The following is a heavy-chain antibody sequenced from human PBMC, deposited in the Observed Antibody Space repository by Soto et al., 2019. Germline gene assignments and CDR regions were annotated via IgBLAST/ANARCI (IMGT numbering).Heavy chain of an antibody. CDR1: GDSVSSNSAG. Sequence: SQTLSLTCVISGDSVSSNSAGWNWIRQSPSRGLEWLGRTYYKSKWNNDYALSVKSRITINPDTSRNQFSLHLYSVTPEDTAVYYCTGITWFRGMDVWGQGTPVTVSS. D-gene: IGHD3-10*01. CDR2: TYYKSKWNN. CDR3: TGITWFRGMDV. J-gene: IGHJ6*02. V-gene: IGHV6-1*01.